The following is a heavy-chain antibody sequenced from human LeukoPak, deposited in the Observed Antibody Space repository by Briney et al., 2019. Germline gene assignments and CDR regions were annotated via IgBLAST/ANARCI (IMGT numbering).Heavy chain of an antibody. J-gene: IGHJ4*02. Sequence: PGGSLRLSCAASGFTFSSYSMNWVRQAPGKGLEWVSYISSSSSTIYYADSVKGRFTISRDNAKNSLYLQMNSLRAEDTAVYYCARVLSSSWYCFDCWGQGTLVTASS. CDR3: ARVLSSSWYCFDC. CDR2: ISSSSSTI. D-gene: IGHD6-13*01. CDR1: GFTFSSYS. V-gene: IGHV3-48*01.